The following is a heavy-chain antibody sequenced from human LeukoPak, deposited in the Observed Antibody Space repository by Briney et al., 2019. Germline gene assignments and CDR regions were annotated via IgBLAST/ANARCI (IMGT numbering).Heavy chain of an antibody. D-gene: IGHD3-22*01. Sequence: SVKVSCKASGGTFSSYAISWVRQAPGQGLEWMGGIIPIFGTANYAQKFQGRVTITADESTSTAYMELSSLRSEDTAVYYCASGIVATTRGYYYYYFMDVWGKGTTVTVSS. CDR2: IIPIFGTA. CDR1: GGTFSSYA. V-gene: IGHV1-69*13. J-gene: IGHJ6*03. CDR3: ASGIVATTRGYYYYYFMDV.